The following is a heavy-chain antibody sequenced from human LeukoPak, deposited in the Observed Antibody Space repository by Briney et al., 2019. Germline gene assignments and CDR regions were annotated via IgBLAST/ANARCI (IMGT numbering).Heavy chain of an antibody. J-gene: IGHJ6*04. CDR3: AELGITMIGGV. Sequence: GGSLRLSCAASGFTFSSYAMHWVRQAPGKGLEWVAVISYDGSNKYYADSVEGRFTISRDNSKNTLYLQMNSLRAEDTAVYYYAELGITMIGGVWGKGTTVTISS. CDR1: GFTFSSYA. D-gene: IGHD3-10*02. CDR2: ISYDGSNK. V-gene: IGHV3-30*04.